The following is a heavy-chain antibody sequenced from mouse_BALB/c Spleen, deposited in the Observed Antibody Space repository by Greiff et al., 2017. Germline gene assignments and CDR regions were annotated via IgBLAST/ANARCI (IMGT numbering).Heavy chain of an antibody. J-gene: IGHJ1*01. V-gene: IGHV5-17*02. CDR1: GFTFSSFG. Sequence: EVKVEESGGGLVKPGGSLKLSCAASGFTFSSFGMHWVRQAPEKGLEWVAYISSGSSTIYYADTVKGRFTISRDNPKNTLFLQMTSLRSEDTAMYYCARHDGYSYWYFDVWGAGTTVTVSS. CDR3: ARHDGYSYWYFDV. CDR2: ISSGSSTI. D-gene: IGHD2-3*01.